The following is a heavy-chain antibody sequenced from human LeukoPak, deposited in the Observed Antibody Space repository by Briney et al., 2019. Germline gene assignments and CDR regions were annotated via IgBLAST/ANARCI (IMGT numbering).Heavy chain of an antibody. J-gene: IGHJ4*02. V-gene: IGHV3-21*01. Sequence: GGSLRLSCAASGFTFSSYSMSWVRQAPGKGPEWVSSISSSSSYIYYADSVKGRFTISRDNAKNSLYLQMNSLRAEDTAVYYCATGGDYVWRSYRYTHYWGQGTLVTVSS. D-gene: IGHD3-16*02. CDR3: ATGGDYVWRSYRYTHY. CDR1: GFTFSSYS. CDR2: ISSSSSYI.